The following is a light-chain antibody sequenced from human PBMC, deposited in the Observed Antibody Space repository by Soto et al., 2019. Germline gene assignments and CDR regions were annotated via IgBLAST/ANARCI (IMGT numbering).Light chain of an antibody. V-gene: IGKV2-30*01. Sequence: DVVMTQSPLSLPVTLGQPASISCRSSQSLVYGGGNTYLNWFQQRPGQSPRRLIYKVSDRDSGVPDRFSGSGSGTDFTLTISSLQAEDVAVYYCQQYYSTPLTFGGGTKVEIK. CDR3: QQYYSTPLT. J-gene: IGKJ4*01. CDR2: KVS. CDR1: QSLVYGGGNTY.